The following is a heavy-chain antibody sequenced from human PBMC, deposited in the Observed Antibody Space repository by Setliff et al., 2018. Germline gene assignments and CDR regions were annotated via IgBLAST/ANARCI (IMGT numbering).Heavy chain of an antibody. Sequence: PSETLSLTCTVFGGSMSSSGYYWAWIRQSPGKGLEWIGSIYYSGSTYYNPSLKRRATISLDTSKNQFSLKLNSVTAADTAVYNCARDPVKQLVNWFDPWGQGTLVTVSS. CDR3: ARDPVKQLVNWFDP. CDR2: IYYSGST. V-gene: IGHV4-39*07. CDR1: GGSMSSSGYY. D-gene: IGHD3-10*01. J-gene: IGHJ5*02.